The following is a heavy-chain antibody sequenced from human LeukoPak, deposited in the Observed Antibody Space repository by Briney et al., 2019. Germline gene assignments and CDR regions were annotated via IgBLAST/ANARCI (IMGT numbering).Heavy chain of an antibody. Sequence: SETLSLTCTVSGGYISSSSWTWIRQAPGKGLELIGFTYDGGRGNYKPSLRSRVDISLDTSNNRYSLRLTSVTAADTGVYYCARLWRPHDYDNWFDHWGQGILVTVSS. J-gene: IGHJ5*02. CDR1: GGYISSSS. CDR2: TYDGGRG. CDR3: ARLWRPHDYDNWFDH. V-gene: IGHV4-59*13. D-gene: IGHD4-17*01.